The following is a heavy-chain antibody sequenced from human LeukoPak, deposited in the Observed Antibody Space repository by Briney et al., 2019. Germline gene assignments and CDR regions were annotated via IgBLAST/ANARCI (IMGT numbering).Heavy chain of an antibody. CDR2: IHYSGST. J-gene: IGHJ4*02. CDR1: GGSISSGGYY. V-gene: IGHV4-31*03. D-gene: IGHD6-13*01. CDR3: ARVIAAARYFDY. Sequence: PSETLSLTCTVSGGSISSGGYYWSWIRQHPGKGLEWIGYIHYSGSTYYNPSLKSRVTISVDTSKNQFSLKLSSVTAADTAVYYCARVIAAARYFDYWGQGTLVTVSS.